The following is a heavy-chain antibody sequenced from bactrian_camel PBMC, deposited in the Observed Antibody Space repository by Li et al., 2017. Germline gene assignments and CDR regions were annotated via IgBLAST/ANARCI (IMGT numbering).Heavy chain of an antibody. Sequence: QVQLVDSGGGSVQAGGSLRLSCLASERTDGYNGYCMGWFRQSPGKEREGVAAIDTDDSTSYADSVKGRFTISKDNAKNTVYLQMNSLKPEDTAMYYCAADPRPCEYGDVWARALLSYLGQGTQVTVS. J-gene: IGHJ4*01. D-gene: IGHD6*01. CDR3: AADPRPCEYGDVWARALLSY. V-gene: IGHV3S53*01. CDR2: IDTDDST. CDR1: ERTDGYNGYC.